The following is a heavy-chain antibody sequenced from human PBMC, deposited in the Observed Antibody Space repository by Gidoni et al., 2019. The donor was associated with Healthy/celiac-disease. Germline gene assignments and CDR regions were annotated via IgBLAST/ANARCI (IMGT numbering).Heavy chain of an antibody. V-gene: IGHV4-59*01. CDR3: ARDLLSSSHPRGWFDP. D-gene: IGHD6-13*01. J-gene: IGHJ5*02. Sequence: QVQLQESGPGLVKPSETLSLTCTVSGGSISSYYWSWIRQPPGKGLEWIGYIYYSGSTNYNPSLKSRVTISVDTSKNQFSLKLSSVTAADTAVYYCARDLLSSSHPRGWFDPWGQGTLVTVSS. CDR2: IYYSGST. CDR1: GGSISSYY.